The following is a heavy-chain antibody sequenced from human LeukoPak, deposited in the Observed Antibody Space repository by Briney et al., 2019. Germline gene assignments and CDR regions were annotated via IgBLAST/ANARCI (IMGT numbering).Heavy chain of an antibody. CDR3: ARSMVRGVIITTPFDY. CDR2: ISYDGSNK. Sequence: GGSLRLSCAASGFTFSSYAMHWVRQAPGKGLEWVAVISYDGSNKYYADSVKGRFTISRDNSKNTLYLQMSSLRAEDTAVYYCARSMVRGVIITTPFDYWGQGTLVTVSS. V-gene: IGHV3-30-3*01. CDR1: GFTFSSYA. D-gene: IGHD3-10*01. J-gene: IGHJ4*02.